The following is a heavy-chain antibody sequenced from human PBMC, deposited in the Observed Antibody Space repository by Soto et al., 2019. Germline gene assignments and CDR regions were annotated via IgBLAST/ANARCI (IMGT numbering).Heavy chain of an antibody. CDR1: GGTFSSYA. J-gene: IGHJ2*01. V-gene: IGHV1-69*01. CDR2: IIPIFGTA. D-gene: IGHD6-19*01. Sequence: QVQLVQSGAEVKKPGSSVKVSCKASGGTFSSYAISWVRQAPGQGLEWMGGIIPIFGTANYAQKFQGRVTITADESTSTAYMELSSLRSEDTAVYYCARGTAMGGREVKNQWLAYWYFDLWGRGTLVTVSS. CDR3: ARGTAMGGREVKNQWLAYWYFDL.